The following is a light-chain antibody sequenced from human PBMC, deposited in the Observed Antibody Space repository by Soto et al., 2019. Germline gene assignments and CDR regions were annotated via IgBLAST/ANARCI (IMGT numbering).Light chain of an antibody. Sequence: EIVLTQSPGTLSLSPGERATLSCRASQSVRSSYLAWYQQKPGQAPRLLIYGASSRATGIPDRFSGSGSGTDFTLTIGRLEPEDFAVYYCQQYGSSPLTFGGGTKVEIK. J-gene: IGKJ4*01. CDR2: GAS. CDR3: QQYGSSPLT. V-gene: IGKV3-20*01. CDR1: QSVRSSY.